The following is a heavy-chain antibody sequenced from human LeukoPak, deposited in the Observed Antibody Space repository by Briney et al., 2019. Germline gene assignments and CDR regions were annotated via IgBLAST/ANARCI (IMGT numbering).Heavy chain of an antibody. Sequence: PSETLSLTCTVSGGSISSYYWSWIRQPPGKGLEWIGYIYYSGSTNYNPSPKSRVTISVDTSKNQFSLKLSSVTAADTAVYYCARARDYGDYMDVWGKGTTVTVSS. J-gene: IGHJ6*03. V-gene: IGHV4-59*01. CDR2: IYYSGST. CDR3: ARARDYGDYMDV. D-gene: IGHD4-17*01. CDR1: GGSISSYY.